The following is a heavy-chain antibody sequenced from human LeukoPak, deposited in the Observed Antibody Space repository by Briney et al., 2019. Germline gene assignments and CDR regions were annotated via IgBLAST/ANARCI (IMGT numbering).Heavy chain of an antibody. CDR1: GGSFNGYY. D-gene: IGHD3-9*01. CDR2: INHSGST. CDR3: ARRNYDILTGYCLDY. J-gene: IGHJ4*02. V-gene: IGHV4-34*01. Sequence: PSETLSLTCAVYGGSFNGYYWSWIRQPPGRGLEWIGEINHSGSTNYNPSLKSRVTISVDTSKNQCSLKLSSVTAAETAVYYCARRNYDILTGYCLDYWGQGTLVTVSS.